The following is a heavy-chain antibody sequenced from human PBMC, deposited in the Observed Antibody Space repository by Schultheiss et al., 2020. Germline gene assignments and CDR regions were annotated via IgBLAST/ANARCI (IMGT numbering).Heavy chain of an antibody. Sequence: ASVKVSCKASGYTFTGNYVHWVRQAPGQGPEWMGWINPNSGGTNYAQKLQGRVTMTTDTSTSTAYMELRSLRSDDTAVYYCVRDASGTYAGDYFDFWGQGTLVTVSS. CDR1: GYTFTGNY. J-gene: IGHJ4*02. V-gene: IGHV1-2*02. CDR2: INPNSGGT. CDR3: VRDASGTYAGDYFDF. D-gene: IGHD3-10*01.